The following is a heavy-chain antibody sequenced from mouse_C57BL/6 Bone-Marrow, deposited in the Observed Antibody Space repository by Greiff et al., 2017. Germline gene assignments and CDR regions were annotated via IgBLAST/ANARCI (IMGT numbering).Heavy chain of an antibody. J-gene: IGHJ3*01. CDR3: ARSYGSSSAWFAY. CDR2: INPGSGGT. V-gene: IGHV1-54*01. D-gene: IGHD1-1*01. Sequence: QVKLQQSGAELVRPGTSVKVSCKASGYAFTNYLIEWVKQRPGKGLEWIGVINPGSGGTNYTEKFKGKATLTADKSSSTAYMQLSSLTSEDSAVYFCARSYGSSSAWFAYWGQGTLVTVSA. CDR1: GYAFTNYL.